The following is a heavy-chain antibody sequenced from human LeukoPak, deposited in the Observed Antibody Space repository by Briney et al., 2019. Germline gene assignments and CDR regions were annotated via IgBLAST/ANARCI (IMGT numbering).Heavy chain of an antibody. J-gene: IGHJ4*02. D-gene: IGHD3-22*01. CDR2: ISSNGGST. CDR1: GFTFSSYT. Sequence: GGSLRLSCAASGFTFSSYTMHWVRLAPGKGLEYVSAISSNGGSTYYANSVKGRFTISRDNSKNTLYLQVGSLRAEDMAVYYCARWRHSSGYYYDDWGQGTLVTVSS. V-gene: IGHV3-64*01. CDR3: ARWRHSSGYYYDD.